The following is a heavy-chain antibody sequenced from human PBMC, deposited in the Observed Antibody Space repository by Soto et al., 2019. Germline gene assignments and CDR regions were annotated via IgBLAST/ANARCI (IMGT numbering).Heavy chain of an antibody. CDR2: IKSKVDGGTT. J-gene: IGHJ4*02. Sequence: PGGSLRHSCVVSGVTFIDVWMSRVRQVPGKGLEWVGRIKSKVDGGTTDFATPVKGRFTISRDDSKNTLYLQMNRLKIEDTAVYYCNTGPRWEFQNDYWGQGTLVTVSS. CDR1: GVTFIDVW. CDR3: NTGPRWEFQNDY. V-gene: IGHV3-15*01. D-gene: IGHD1-26*01.